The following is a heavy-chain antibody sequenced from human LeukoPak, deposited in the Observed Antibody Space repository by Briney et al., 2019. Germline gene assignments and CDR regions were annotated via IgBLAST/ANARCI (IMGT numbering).Heavy chain of an antibody. D-gene: IGHD5-12*01. J-gene: IGHJ4*02. CDR3: ARAPSGYGLPSYYFDY. CDR2: IYYSGSI. CDR1: GGSIKSSTYY. Sequence: SETLSLTCSVSGGSIKSSTYYWVWMRQAPGKGLEWIGNIYYSGSIYYNPSLNSRVTISVDTSKNQFSLKLSSVTAADTAVYYCARAPSGYGLPSYYFDYWGQETLVTVSS. V-gene: IGHV4-39*07.